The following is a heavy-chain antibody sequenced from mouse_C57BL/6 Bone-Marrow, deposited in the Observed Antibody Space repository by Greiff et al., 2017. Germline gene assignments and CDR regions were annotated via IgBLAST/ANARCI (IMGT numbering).Heavy chain of an antibody. V-gene: IGHV5-9*01. CDR2: ISGGGGNT. J-gene: IGHJ4*01. CDR1: GFTFSSYT. Sequence: EVQGVESGGGLVKPGGSLKLSCAASGFTFSSYTMSWVRQTPEKRLEWVATISGGGGNTYYPDSVKGRFTISRDNAKNTLYLQMSSLRSEDTALYYCARQRAHYYAMDYWGQGTSVTVSS. CDR3: ARQRAHYYAMDY. D-gene: IGHD3-3*01.